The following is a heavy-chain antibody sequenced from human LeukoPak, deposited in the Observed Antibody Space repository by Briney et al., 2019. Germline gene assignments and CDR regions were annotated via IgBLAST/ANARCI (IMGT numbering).Heavy chain of an antibody. V-gene: IGHV3-30*18. CDR2: ISYDGSNK. D-gene: IGHD4-23*01. CDR3: AKLTRTDGVNN. CDR1: GFTFSSYG. J-gene: IGHJ4*02. Sequence: GGSLRLSCAASGFTFSSYGTHWVRQAPGKGLERVAVISYDGSNKYYADSVKGRFTISRDNSKNTLYLQMNSLRAEDTAVYYCAKLTRTDGVNNWGQGTLVTVSS.